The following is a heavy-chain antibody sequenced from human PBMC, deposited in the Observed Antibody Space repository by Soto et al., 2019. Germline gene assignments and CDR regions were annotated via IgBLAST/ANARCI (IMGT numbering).Heavy chain of an antibody. CDR2: INHSGST. CDR1: GGSFRGYY. J-gene: IGHJ4*02. D-gene: IGHD2-15*01. Sequence: QVQLQQWGAGLLKPSETLSLTCAVYGGSFRGYYWSWIRQPPGKGLEWIGEINHSGSTNYNPYLKSRVPISVDTSKNQCSLKLSSVTAADTAVYYCASGNDPLYSGGSCSHDYWGQGTLVTVSS. CDR3: ASGNDPLYSGGSCSHDY. V-gene: IGHV4-34*01.